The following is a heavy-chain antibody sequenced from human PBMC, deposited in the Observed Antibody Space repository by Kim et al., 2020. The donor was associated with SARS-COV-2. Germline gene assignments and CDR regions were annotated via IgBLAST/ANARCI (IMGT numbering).Heavy chain of an antibody. CDR1: GYTFTGYY. Sequence: ASVKVSCKASGYTFTGYYMHWVRQAPGQGLEWMGWINPNSGGTNYAQKFQGRVTMTRDTSISTAYMELSRLRSDDTAVYYCAREGITMVRGVRSWFDPWGQRAVVTVST. CDR3: AREGITMVRGVRSWFDP. J-gene: IGHJ5*02. V-gene: IGHV1-2*02. CDR2: INPNSGGT. D-gene: IGHD3-10*01.